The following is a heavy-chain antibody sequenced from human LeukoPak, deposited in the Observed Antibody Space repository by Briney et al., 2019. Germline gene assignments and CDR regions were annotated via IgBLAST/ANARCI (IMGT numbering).Heavy chain of an antibody. V-gene: IGHV3-7*01. J-gene: IGHJ4*02. CDR3: ARDAGYYYDSSGYLY. CDR2: IKQDGSEK. CDR1: GLTFSSYW. D-gene: IGHD3-22*01. Sequence: GGSLRLSCAASGLTFSSYWMSWVRQAPGKGLEWVANIKQDGSEKYYVDSVKGRFTISRDNAKNSLYLQMNSLRAEDTAVYYCARDAGYYYDSSGYLYWGQGTLVTVSS.